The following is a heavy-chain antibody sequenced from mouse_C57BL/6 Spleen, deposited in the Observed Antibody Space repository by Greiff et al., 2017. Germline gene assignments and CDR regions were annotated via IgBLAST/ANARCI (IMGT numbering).Heavy chain of an antibody. J-gene: IGHJ3*01. CDR2: IYPGDGDT. D-gene: IGHD2-4*01. CDR1: GYAFSSSW. V-gene: IGHV1-82*01. CDR3: ARPSIYYDYDPWFAY. Sequence: VKVVESGPELVKPGASVKISCKASGYAFSSSWMNWVKQRPGKGLEWIGRIYPGDGDTNYNGKFKGKATLTADKSSSTAYMQLSSLTSEDSAVYFCARPSIYYDYDPWFAYWGQGTLVTVSA.